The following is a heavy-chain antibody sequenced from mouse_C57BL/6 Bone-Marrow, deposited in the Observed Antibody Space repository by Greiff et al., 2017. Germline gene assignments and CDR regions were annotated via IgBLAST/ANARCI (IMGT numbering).Heavy chain of an antibody. CDR2: ISNLAYSI. J-gene: IGHJ4*01. V-gene: IGHV5-15*01. Sequence: EVQVVESGGGLVQPGASLKLSCAASGFTFSDYGMAWVRQAPRKGPEWVAFISNLAYSIYYADTVTGRFTISRENAKNTLYLEMSSLRSEDTAMYYCARQDYGSSYDYAMDYWGQGTSVTVSS. D-gene: IGHD1-1*01. CDR3: ARQDYGSSYDYAMDY. CDR1: GFTFSDYG.